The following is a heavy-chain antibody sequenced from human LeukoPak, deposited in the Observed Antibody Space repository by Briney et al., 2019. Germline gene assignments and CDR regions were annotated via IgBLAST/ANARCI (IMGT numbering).Heavy chain of an antibody. D-gene: IGHD3-22*01. V-gene: IGHV1-46*01. CDR3: ARGVHVRMYDSNHNSFDP. CDR1: GYTFTGYY. J-gene: IGHJ5*01. CDR2: INPSGGTT. Sequence: ASVKVSCKASGYTFTGYYIHWVRQAPGQGLEWMGIINPSGGTTRYAQKFQGRVTMTRDMSTSTVYMDLSSLRSEDTALYYCARGVHVRMYDSNHNSFDPWGQGTLVTVSS.